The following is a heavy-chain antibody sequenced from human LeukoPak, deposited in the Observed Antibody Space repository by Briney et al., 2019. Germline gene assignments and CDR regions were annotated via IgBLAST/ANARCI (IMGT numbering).Heavy chain of an antibody. J-gene: IGHJ4*02. Sequence: ASVKVSCKASGYTFTGHYMHWVRQAPGQGLEWMGWINPNSGGTNYAQKFQGRVTMTRDTSISTAYMELSRLRSDDTAVYYCAREDVVRGVITDYWGQGTLVTVSS. CDR3: AREDVVRGVITDY. D-gene: IGHD3-10*01. CDR2: INPNSGGT. CDR1: GYTFTGHY. V-gene: IGHV1-2*02.